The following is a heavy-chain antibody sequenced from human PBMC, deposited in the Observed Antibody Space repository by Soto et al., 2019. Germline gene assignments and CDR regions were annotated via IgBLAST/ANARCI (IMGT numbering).Heavy chain of an antibody. CDR1: GYTFTGYF. Sequence: ASVKVSCKASGYTFTGYFIHWVRQAPGRGLEWMGYINPNGGATKYAPRFQGRVTMTSATSIRTAYMDLSNLTSDDTAVYYCARGGGTILAPLSWGPGTLVTVSS. CDR3: ARGGGTILAPLS. V-gene: IGHV1-2*02. CDR2: INPNGGAT. D-gene: IGHD3-3*01. J-gene: IGHJ5*02.